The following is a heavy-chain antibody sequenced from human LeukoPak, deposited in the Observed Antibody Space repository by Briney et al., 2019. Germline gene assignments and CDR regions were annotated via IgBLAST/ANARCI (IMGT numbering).Heavy chain of an antibody. CDR1: GASLSTPTYY. CDR2: IYSSGST. V-gene: IGHV4-61*02. Sequence: SETLSLTCTVSGASLSTPTYYWRWLRQPAGTGLEWIGRIYSSGSTNYNPSLKSRVTMSVDTSQNQFSLNLNSVTAADTAVYFCARYSSSWYYLDYWGQGALVTVSS. J-gene: IGHJ4*02. CDR3: ARYSSSWYYLDY. D-gene: IGHD6-13*01.